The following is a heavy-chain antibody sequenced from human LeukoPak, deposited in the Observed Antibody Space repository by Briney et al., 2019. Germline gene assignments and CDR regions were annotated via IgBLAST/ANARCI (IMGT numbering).Heavy chain of an antibody. V-gene: IGHV3-7*01. D-gene: IGHD3-22*01. J-gene: IGHJ4*02. CDR2: IKQDGREK. CDR3: ARVGTYYDSSGRSYYFDY. Sequence: GGSLRLSCAASGFTFSRYWMSWVRQAPGKGLEWVANIKQDGREKYYVDSVKGRFTISRDNAKSSLYLQMNSLRAEDTAVYYCARVGTYYDSSGRSYYFDYWGQGTLVTVSS. CDR1: GFTFSRYW.